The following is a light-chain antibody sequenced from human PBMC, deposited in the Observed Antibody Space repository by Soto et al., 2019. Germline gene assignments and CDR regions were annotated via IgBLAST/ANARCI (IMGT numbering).Light chain of an antibody. Sequence: DIQMTQSPSTLSAAVGDRVTITCRASQSISSWLAWYQHKPGKAPKVLIYDASSLESGVASRFSGSGSGTEFSLTLSSLQPDDFATYYCQQYNHYWTFGQGTRVEIK. CDR3: QQYNHYWT. V-gene: IGKV1-5*01. CDR1: QSISSW. CDR2: DAS. J-gene: IGKJ1*01.